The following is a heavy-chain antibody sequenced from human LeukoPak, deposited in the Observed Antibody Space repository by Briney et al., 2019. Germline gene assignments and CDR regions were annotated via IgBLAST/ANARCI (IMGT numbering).Heavy chain of an antibody. V-gene: IGHV1-69*13. CDR3: AGVEASSGWYWNYYYYYGMDV. CDR2: IIPIFGTA. D-gene: IGHD6-13*01. Sequence: SVKVSCKASGGTFSSYAISWVRQAPGQGLEWMGGIIPIFGTANYAQKFQGRVTITADESTSTAYMELSSLRSEDTAVYYCAGVEASSGWYWNYYYYYGMDVWGQGTTVTVSS. J-gene: IGHJ6*02. CDR1: GGTFSSYA.